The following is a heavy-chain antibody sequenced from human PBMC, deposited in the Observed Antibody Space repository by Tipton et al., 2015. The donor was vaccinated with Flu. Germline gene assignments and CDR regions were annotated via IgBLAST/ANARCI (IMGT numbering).Heavy chain of an antibody. D-gene: IGHD6-19*01. V-gene: IGHV4-4*07. CDR2: IYSSGST. CDR1: GGSINSYY. Sequence: TLSLTCTVSGGSINSYYWSWIRQSAGKGLEWIGRIYSSGSTNYNPSLKSRVTMSVDTSKNQFSLKMSSVTAADTAVYYCARQGWSGVFDRQLPYYFDYWGQGIPVTVSS. CDR3: ARQGWSGVFDRQLPYYFDY. J-gene: IGHJ4*02.